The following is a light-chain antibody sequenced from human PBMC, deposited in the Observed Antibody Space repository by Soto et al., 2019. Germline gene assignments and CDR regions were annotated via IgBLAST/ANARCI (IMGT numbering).Light chain of an antibody. Sequence: EIVLTQSPGTVSLSPGERATLSCRASQSVSSNYLAWYQQKPGQAPRLLIYGTSTRATGIPDRFSGSGSGTEFTLTISSLQPEDVATYYCQKYNSAPFTFGPGTKVEIK. CDR3: QKYNSAPFT. J-gene: IGKJ3*01. V-gene: IGKV3-20*01. CDR1: QSVSSNY. CDR2: GTS.